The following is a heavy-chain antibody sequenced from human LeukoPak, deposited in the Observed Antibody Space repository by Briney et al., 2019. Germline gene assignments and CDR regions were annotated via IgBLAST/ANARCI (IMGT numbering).Heavy chain of an antibody. CDR1: GYSFTSYW. Sequence: GESLKISCKGSGYSFTSYWIAWVRQMPGKGLEWMGAIYPGDSDTRYSPSFQGQVTISADKSISTAYVQWNSLKASDTAMYYCARRRGGSGWVLDYWGQGTLVTVSS. V-gene: IGHV5-51*01. CDR3: ARRRGGSGWVLDY. CDR2: IYPGDSDT. J-gene: IGHJ4*02. D-gene: IGHD6-19*01.